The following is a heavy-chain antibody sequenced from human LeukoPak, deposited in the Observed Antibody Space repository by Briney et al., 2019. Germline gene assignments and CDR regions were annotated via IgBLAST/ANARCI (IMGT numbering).Heavy chain of an antibody. V-gene: IGHV4-59*01. CDR1: GGSISSYY. D-gene: IGHD6-19*01. CDR3: ARRGSGWYRYFFDY. Sequence: PSETLSLTCTVSGGSISSYYWSWIRQPPGKGLEWIGYIYYSGSTNYNPSLKSRVTISVDTSKNQFSLKLSSVTAADTAVYYCARRGSGWYRYFFDYWGQGTLVTVSS. CDR2: IYYSGST. J-gene: IGHJ4*02.